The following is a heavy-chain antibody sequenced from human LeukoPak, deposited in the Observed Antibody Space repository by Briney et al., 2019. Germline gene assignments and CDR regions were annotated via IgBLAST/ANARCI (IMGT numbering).Heavy chain of an antibody. Sequence: PGGSLRLSCAASGFIFSSYAMSWVRQAPGKGLEWVSSISGSGGSTYYADSGKGRFTISRDNSKNTLYLQMNSLRAEDTAVYYCAKASGLGVTTWFDPWGQGTLVTVSS. CDR3: AKASGLGVTTWFDP. CDR2: ISGSGGST. D-gene: IGHD4-17*01. J-gene: IGHJ5*02. V-gene: IGHV3-23*01. CDR1: GFIFSSYA.